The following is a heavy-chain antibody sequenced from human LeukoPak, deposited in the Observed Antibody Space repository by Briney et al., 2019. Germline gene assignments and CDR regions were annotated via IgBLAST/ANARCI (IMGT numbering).Heavy chain of an antibody. Sequence: PSETLSLTCTVSGGSISSYYWSWIRQPPGQGLEWIGYIYYSGSSNYNPSLKSRVTISVDTSKNQFSLRLSSVTAADTAVYYCASSPGGTGAFDVWGQGTMVTVSS. D-gene: IGHD1-1*01. CDR2: IYYSGSS. V-gene: IGHV4-59*01. J-gene: IGHJ3*01. CDR1: GGSISSYY. CDR3: ASSPGGTGAFDV.